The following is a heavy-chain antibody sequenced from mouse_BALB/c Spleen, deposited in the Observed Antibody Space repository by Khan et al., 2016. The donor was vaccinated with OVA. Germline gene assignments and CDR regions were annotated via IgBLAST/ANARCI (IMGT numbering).Heavy chain of an antibody. Sequence: EVQLQESGPGLVKPSQSLSLTCSVTGYSITSGYFWNWIRPFPGNRLEWLGYIRYDGGNNYNPSLKNRLSISRATSKNQVFLRLNSVTTEDTATYDCARGGGSGPAWFPDWGQGTLVTVSA. D-gene: IGHD3-1*01. CDR2: IRYDGGN. J-gene: IGHJ3*01. CDR1: GYSITSGYF. V-gene: IGHV3-6*02. CDR3: ARGGGSGPAWFPD.